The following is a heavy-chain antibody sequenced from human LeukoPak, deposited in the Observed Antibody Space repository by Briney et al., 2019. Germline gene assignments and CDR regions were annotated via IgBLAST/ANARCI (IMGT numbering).Heavy chain of an antibody. CDR1: GFTVSSNY. J-gene: IGHJ6*03. CDR2: IYSGGST. V-gene: IGHV3-53*01. Sequence: GGSLRLSGAASGFTVSSNYMSWVPQAPGKGLEWVSVIYSGGSTDYADTVKGRFTISRDNSKNTLDLQMNSLRAEDTAVYYCALGAGYQLLPGYYYYMDVWGKGTTVTVSS. CDR3: ALGAGYQLLPGYYYYMDV. D-gene: IGHD2-2*01.